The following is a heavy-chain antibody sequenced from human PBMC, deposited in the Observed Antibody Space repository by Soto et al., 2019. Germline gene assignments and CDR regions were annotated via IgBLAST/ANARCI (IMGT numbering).Heavy chain of an antibody. CDR3: AKDSQYCSGGSCYAETDAFDI. Sequence: GGSLRLSCAASGFTFSSYAMSWVRQAPGKGLEWVSAISGSGGSTYYADSVKGRFTISRDNSKNTLYLQMNSLRAEDTAVYYCAKDSQYCSGGSCYAETDAFDIWGQRTMVTVS. CDR1: GFTFSSYA. J-gene: IGHJ3*02. D-gene: IGHD2-15*01. V-gene: IGHV3-23*01. CDR2: ISGSGGST.